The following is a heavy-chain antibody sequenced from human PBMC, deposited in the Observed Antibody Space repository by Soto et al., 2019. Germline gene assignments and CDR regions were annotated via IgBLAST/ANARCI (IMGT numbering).Heavy chain of an antibody. V-gene: IGHV1-3*01. CDR3: ASLGYCISTSCYGYYYGMDV. D-gene: IGHD2-2*01. J-gene: IGHJ6*02. CDR2: INAGNGNT. CDR1: GDTFTSYA. Sequence: ASVKVSCKASGDTFTSYAIHWVRQAPGQRLESMGWINAGNGNTKYSQKFQGRVTITRDTSASTAYMELSSLRSEDTAVYYCASLGYCISTSCYGYYYGMDVWGQGTTVTVSS.